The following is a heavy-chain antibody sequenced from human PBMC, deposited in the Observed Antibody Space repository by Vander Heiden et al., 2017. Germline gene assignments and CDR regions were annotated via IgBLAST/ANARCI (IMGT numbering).Heavy chain of an antibody. V-gene: IGHV3-7*01. CDR3: ARDLTGGNYYFGIDV. CDR2: INQDGTEK. CDR1: EFTLSPYW. J-gene: IGHJ6*02. Sequence: ELQLVESGGGLVQPGGSLRLSCAASEFTLSPYWMSWVRQAPGKGLQWVANINQDGTEKYYVESVKGRFTISRDNAKNALYLQMNSLRAEDTAVYYCARDLTGGNYYFGIDVWGRGTTVTVSS. D-gene: IGHD7-27*01.